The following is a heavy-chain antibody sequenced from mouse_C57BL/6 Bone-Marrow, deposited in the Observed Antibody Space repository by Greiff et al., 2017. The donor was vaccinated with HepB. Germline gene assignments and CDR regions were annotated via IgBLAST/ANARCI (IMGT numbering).Heavy chain of an antibody. CDR3: ARYGDYGSSYVNYFDY. Sequence: DVKLVESGPGLAKPSQTLSLTCSVTGYSITSDYWNWIRKFPGNKLEYMGYISYSGSTYYNPSLKSRISITRDTSKNQYYLQLNSVTTEDTATYYCARYGDYGSSYVNYFDYWGQGTTLTVSS. CDR1: GYSITSDY. CDR2: ISYSGST. J-gene: IGHJ2*01. V-gene: IGHV3-8*01. D-gene: IGHD1-1*01.